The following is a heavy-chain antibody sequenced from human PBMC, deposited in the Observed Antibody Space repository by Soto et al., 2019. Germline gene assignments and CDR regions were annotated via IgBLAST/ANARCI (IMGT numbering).Heavy chain of an antibody. CDR1: GASITSTSYH. CDR3: ARSVGDYYYGMDV. D-gene: IGHD1-26*01. CDR2: FYYSGST. J-gene: IGHJ6*02. Sequence: SETLSLTCPVSGASITSTSYHWGWIRQPPGKGLEWIGNFYYSGSTYYNPSLRSRVTISVDASKNQFSVKVSSVTATDTAVYYCARSVGDYYYGMDVWGQGTTVTVSS. V-gene: IGHV4-39*01.